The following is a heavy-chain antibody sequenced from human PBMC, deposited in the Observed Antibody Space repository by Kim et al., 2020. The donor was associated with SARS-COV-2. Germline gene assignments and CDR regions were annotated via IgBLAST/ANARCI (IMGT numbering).Heavy chain of an antibody. V-gene: IGHV4-4*07. Sequence: SETLSLTCTVSGGSISSYYWSWIRQPAGKGLEWIGRIYTSGSTNYNPSLKSRVTMSVDTSKNQFSLKLSSVTAADTAVYYCARDRTIPSAGVANKYYFDYWGQGTLVTVSS. CDR1: GGSISSYY. J-gene: IGHJ4*02. D-gene: IGHD3-3*01. CDR3: ARDRTIPSAGVANKYYFDY. CDR2: IYTSGST.